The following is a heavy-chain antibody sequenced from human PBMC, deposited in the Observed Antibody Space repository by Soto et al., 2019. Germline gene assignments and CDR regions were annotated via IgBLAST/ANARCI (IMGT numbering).Heavy chain of an antibody. CDR1: GITFSSYA. CDR2: ISGSGGST. Sequence: EVQLLESGGGLVQPGGSLRLSCAASGITFSSYAMSWVRQAPGKGLEWVSGISGSGGSTYYGDSVKGRFIISRDNSKNPLYIQMNSLRVEDTAVYYCAKRFPYGSTWLWDSWGQGILVTVYS. CDR3: AKRFPYGSTWLWDS. D-gene: IGHD6-13*01. V-gene: IGHV3-23*01. J-gene: IGHJ4*02.